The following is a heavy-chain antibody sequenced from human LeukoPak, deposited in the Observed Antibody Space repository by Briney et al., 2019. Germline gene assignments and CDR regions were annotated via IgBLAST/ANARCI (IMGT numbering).Heavy chain of an antibody. D-gene: IGHD3-10*01. V-gene: IGHV4-31*03. CDR1: GGSISSGGYY. CDR2: IYYSGST. J-gene: IGHJ5*02. Sequence: SQTLSLTCTVSGGSISSGGYYWSWIRQHPGKGLEWNEYIYYSGSTYYNPSLKSRVTISVDTSKNQFSLKLSSVTAADTAVYYCADYYGSGRDNCFDPWGQGTLVTVSS. CDR3: ADYYGSGRDNCFDP.